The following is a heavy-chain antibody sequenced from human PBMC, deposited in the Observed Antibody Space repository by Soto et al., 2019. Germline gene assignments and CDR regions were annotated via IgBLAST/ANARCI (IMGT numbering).Heavy chain of an antibody. J-gene: IGHJ4*02. D-gene: IGHD4-17*01. V-gene: IGHV5-51*01. Sequence: PGQSLKISCKVSGYGFTSYLIGCVRQMTGKGLEWMGIIYPGDSDTRYSPSFQGQVTISADKSISTAYLQWSSLKASDTAMYYCARSLDYGDYDFDYWGQGTLVTVSS. CDR3: ARSLDYGDYDFDY. CDR2: IYPGDSDT. CDR1: GYGFTSYL.